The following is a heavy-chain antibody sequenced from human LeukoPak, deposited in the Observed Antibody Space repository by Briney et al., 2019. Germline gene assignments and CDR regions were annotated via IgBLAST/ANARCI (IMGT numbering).Heavy chain of an antibody. CDR2: IYYSGST. J-gene: IGHJ4*02. D-gene: IGHD3-3*01. CDR1: GGSISSYY. Sequence: PSETLSLTCTVSGGSISSYYWSWLRQPPGKGLEWIGYIYYSGSTNYNPSPKSRVTISVDTSKNQFSLKLSSVTAADTAVYYCARNPENYDFWSGYFDYWGQGTLVTVSS. CDR3: ARNPENYDFWSGYFDY. V-gene: IGHV4-59*01.